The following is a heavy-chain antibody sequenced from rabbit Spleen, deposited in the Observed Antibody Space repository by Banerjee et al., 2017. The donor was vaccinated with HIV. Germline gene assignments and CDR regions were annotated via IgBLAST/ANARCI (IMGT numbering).Heavy chain of an antibody. CDR1: GFSFSSSDY. Sequence: QSLEESGGGLVQPEGSLALTCKASGFSFSSSDYMCWVRQAPGKGLEWIGCIATGSSGFTYYASWAKGRFTCSKASSTTVTLQMTSLTAADTATYFCARDSGTSFSTYGMDLWGPGTLVTVS. D-gene: IGHD8-1*01. J-gene: IGHJ6*01. CDR2: IATGSSGFT. CDR3: ARDSGTSFSTYGMDL. V-gene: IGHV1S40*01.